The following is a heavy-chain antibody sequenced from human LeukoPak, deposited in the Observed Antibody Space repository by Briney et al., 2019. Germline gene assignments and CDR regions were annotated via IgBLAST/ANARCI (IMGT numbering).Heavy chain of an antibody. CDR1: GFTFSYA. Sequence: GGSLRLSCAASGFTFSYAMSWVREAPARGLEWVSSLRGNGDTFYADSVKGRFTLSRDDSRNTVYLQLSKLRVEDTAVYYCAKARWVSNGGAVLGGQGTVVTVSS. CDR3: AKARWVSNGGAVL. V-gene: IGHV3-23*01. D-gene: IGHD1-1*01. J-gene: IGHJ4*02. CDR2: LRGNGDT.